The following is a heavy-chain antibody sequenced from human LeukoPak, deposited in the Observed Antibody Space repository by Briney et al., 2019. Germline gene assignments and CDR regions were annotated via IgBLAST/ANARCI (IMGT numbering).Heavy chain of an antibody. CDR2: IYYSGSN. CDR3: ARHSSMTTVVFDY. Sequence: PSGTLSLICTVSGGSISSSNYYWGWIPQPPGKGLEWLRSIYYSGSNYHTQHLKSRVHNSVDTSKRQFYMKLNSVNAADKAVYYRARHSSMTTVVFDYWGQGNLGTVSS. D-gene: IGHD4-23*01. J-gene: IGHJ4*02. V-gene: IGHV4-39*01. CDR1: GGSISSSNYY.